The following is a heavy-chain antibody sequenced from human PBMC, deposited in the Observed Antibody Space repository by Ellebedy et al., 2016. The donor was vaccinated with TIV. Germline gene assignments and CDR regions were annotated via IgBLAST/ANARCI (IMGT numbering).Heavy chain of an antibody. D-gene: IGHD1-26*01. Sequence: ASVKVSCKASGYTFTSYAMHWVRQAPGQRLEWMGWINAGNGNTKYSQKFQGRVTITRDTYASTAYMELSSLRSEDTAVYYCARDSGTYYPFGYWGQGTLVTVSS. CDR1: GYTFTSYA. V-gene: IGHV1-3*01. CDR2: INAGNGNT. J-gene: IGHJ4*02. CDR3: ARDSGTYYPFGY.